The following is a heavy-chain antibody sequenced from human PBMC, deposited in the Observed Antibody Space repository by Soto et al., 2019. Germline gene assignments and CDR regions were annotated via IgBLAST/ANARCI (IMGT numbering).Heavy chain of an antibody. J-gene: IGHJ6*02. CDR3: ARVSGSYYYGMDV. CDR1: GGSISSSNW. CDR2: IYQSGST. Sequence: QVQLQESGPGLVKPSGTLSLTCAVSGGSISSSNWWSWVRQPPGKGLEWIGEIYQSGSTNYNPPLQSRVPISVDKSTDQFSLKPSSVTAADTAVYYCARVSGSYYYGMDVWGQGTTVTVSS. D-gene: IGHD1-26*01. V-gene: IGHV4-4*02.